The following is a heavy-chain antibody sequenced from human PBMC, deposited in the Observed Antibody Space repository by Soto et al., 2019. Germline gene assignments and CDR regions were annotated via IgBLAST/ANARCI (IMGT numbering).Heavy chain of an antibody. Sequence: EVQLVESGGGLVKPGGSLTLSCAASGFPFSQAWMTWVRQVSGKGLEWVGRIKSKTEGGTTDYAAPVKDRFSISRDDSRKTVLLQMKSLKTEDTAMYYCTTAPWYFCSGSAKSGNWFDAWGQGILVTVSS. V-gene: IGHV3-15*01. D-gene: IGHD3-10*01. CDR1: GFPFSQAW. CDR2: IKSKTEGGTT. CDR3: TTAPWYFCSGSAKSGNWFDA. J-gene: IGHJ5*02.